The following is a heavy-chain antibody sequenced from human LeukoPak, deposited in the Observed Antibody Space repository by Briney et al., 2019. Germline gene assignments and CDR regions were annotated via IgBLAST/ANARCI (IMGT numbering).Heavy chain of an antibody. D-gene: IGHD6-19*01. CDR3: ARVSSSGWYNLNY. V-gene: IGHV1-8*01. CDR2: MSPTSGNT. CDR1: GYTFTSYD. Sequence: ASVRVSCKASGYTFTSYDINWVRQATGQGPGWMGWMSPTSGNTGYAQKFQGRVALTMNTSIDTAYMELSGLRSEDTAVYFCARVSSSGWYNLNYWGQGTLVTV. J-gene: IGHJ4*02.